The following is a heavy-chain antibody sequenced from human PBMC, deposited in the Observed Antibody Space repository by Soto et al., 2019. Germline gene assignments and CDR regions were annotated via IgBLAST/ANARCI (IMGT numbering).Heavy chain of an antibody. CDR1: GFTFSSYA. J-gene: IGHJ4*02. CDR2: ISYDGSNK. CDR3: ARDQFVYCSGGSCYSAFDY. V-gene: IGHV3-30-3*01. D-gene: IGHD2-15*01. Sequence: GGSLRLSCTASGFTFSSYAMHWVRQAPGKGLEWVAVISYDGSNKYYADSVKGRFTISRDNSKNTLYLQMNSLRAEDTAVYYCARDQFVYCSGGSCYSAFDYWGQGTLVTVSS.